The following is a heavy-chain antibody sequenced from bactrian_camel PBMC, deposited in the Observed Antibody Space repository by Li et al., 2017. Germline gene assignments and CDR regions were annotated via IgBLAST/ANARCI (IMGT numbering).Heavy chain of an antibody. V-gene: IGHV3S53*01. CDR2: INNDGKT. CDR3: AAQYTGISGCYSTDLAPASFDY. CDR1: GRKLNEPG. J-gene: IGHJ4*01. D-gene: IGHD1*01. Sequence: HVQLVESGGVSVQAGGSLRLSCKVSGRKLNEPGMGWYRQAPGNECEWVSTINNDGKTYYANSVKGRFTISKVNAEKTLYLQMSNLKPEDTGTYYCAAQYTGISGCYSTDLAPASFDYWGQGTQVTVS.